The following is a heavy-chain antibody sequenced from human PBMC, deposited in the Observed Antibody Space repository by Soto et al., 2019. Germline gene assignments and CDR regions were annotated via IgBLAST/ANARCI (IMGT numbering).Heavy chain of an antibody. CDR2: IYYSGST. D-gene: IGHD3-3*01. CDR1: GGSISSYY. CDR3: ARSRSGYYTGRYGNFDY. Sequence: SETLSLTCTVSGGSISSYYWSWIRQPPGKGLEWIGYIYYSGSTNYNPSLKSRVTISVDTSKNQFSLKLSSVTAADTAVYYCARSRSGYYTGRYGNFDYWGQGTLVTVSS. J-gene: IGHJ4*02. V-gene: IGHV4-59*08.